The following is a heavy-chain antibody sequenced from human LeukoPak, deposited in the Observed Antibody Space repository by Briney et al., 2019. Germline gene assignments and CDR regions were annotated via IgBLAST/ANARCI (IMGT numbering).Heavy chain of an antibody. CDR2: TRNKANSYTT. V-gene: IGHV3-72*01. Sequence: PGGSLRLSCAASGFIFSDHYMDWVRQAPGKGLEWVGRTRNKANSYTTEYAASVKGRFTISRDDSKNSLYLQMNSLKTEGTAVYYCARPGILTGYYYFDYWGQGTLVTVSS. D-gene: IGHD3-9*01. CDR3: ARPGILTGYYYFDY. J-gene: IGHJ4*02. CDR1: GFIFSDHY.